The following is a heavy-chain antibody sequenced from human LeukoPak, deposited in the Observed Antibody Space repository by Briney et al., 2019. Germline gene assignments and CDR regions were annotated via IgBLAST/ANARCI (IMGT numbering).Heavy chain of an antibody. CDR3: TTDLGDYGDYLRE. CDR1: GFTFSSYG. CDR2: ISYDGSNK. J-gene: IGHJ4*02. D-gene: IGHD4-17*01. Sequence: GGSLRLSCAASGFTFSSYGMHWVRQAPGKGLEWVAVISYDGSNKYYADSVKGRFTISRDNSKNTLYLQMNSLKTEDTALYYCTTDLGDYGDYLREWGQGTLVTVSS. V-gene: IGHV3-30*03.